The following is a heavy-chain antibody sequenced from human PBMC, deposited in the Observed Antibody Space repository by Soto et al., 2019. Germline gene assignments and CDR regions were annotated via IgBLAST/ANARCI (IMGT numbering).Heavy chain of an antibody. Sequence: PRGSLLLSCAASVFTFSIYAMHWVRQAPGKGLEWVAVISYDGSNKYYADSVKGRFTISRDNSKNTLYLQMNSLRAEDTAVYYCARDFSPPTTVNTHYGMDVWGQGTTVTVSS. CDR3: ARDFSPPTTVNTHYGMDV. V-gene: IGHV3-30-3*01. D-gene: IGHD4-4*01. J-gene: IGHJ6*01. CDR1: VFTFSIYA. CDR2: ISYDGSNK.